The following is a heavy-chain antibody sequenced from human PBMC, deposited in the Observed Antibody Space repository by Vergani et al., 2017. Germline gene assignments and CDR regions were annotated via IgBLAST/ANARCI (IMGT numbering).Heavy chain of an antibody. D-gene: IGHD2-2*01. CDR1: GDSISSGNN. CDR2: VSHSGDT. J-gene: IGHJ4*02. V-gene: IGHV4-38-2*01. CDR3: ARMGGYXEGDAFRIGYFDS. Sequence: QVNLQESGPGLVKPSETLSLTCAVSGDSISSGNNWGWIRQPPGKGLEWISSVSHSGDTYFNPSLKGRVSISMDTSKNQFSLKLNSVTAADTAMYYCARMGGYXEGDAFRIGYFDSWGPGILVTVSS.